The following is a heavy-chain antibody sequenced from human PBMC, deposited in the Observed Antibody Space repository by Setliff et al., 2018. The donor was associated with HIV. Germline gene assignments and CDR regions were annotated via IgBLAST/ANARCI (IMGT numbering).Heavy chain of an antibody. D-gene: IGHD6-19*01. CDR2: INDSGNT. CDR1: AGSLSGYY. J-gene: IGHJ4*02. CDR3: ARRTSFTGGAVAGHFDN. V-gene: IGHV4-34*01. Sequence: LSLTCDVYAGSLSGYYWSWIRQSPGKGLEWIGEINDSGNTNYNPSLKSRVTISVDTSKNHFSLRLSSVTAADTTIYYCARRTSFTGGAVAGHFDNWGQGIPVTVSS.